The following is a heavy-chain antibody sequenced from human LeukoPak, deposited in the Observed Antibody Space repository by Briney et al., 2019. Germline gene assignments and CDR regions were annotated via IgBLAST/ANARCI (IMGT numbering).Heavy chain of an antibody. Sequence: GGSLRLSCAASGFTFSDYYMSWIRQAPGKGLGWVSYISSSGSTIYYADSVKGRFTISRDNAKNSLYLQMNSLRAEDTAVYYCARDRRYCSGGSCYPVLDYWGQGTLVTVSS. CDR1: GFTFSDYY. CDR2: ISSSGSTI. J-gene: IGHJ4*02. CDR3: ARDRRYCSGGSCYPVLDY. D-gene: IGHD2-15*01. V-gene: IGHV3-11*04.